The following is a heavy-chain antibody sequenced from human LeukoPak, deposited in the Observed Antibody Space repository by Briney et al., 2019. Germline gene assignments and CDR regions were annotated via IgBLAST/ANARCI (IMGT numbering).Heavy chain of an antibody. CDR3: AREANDVTIFGVVILGTYYYYGMDV. D-gene: IGHD3-3*01. J-gene: IGHJ6*02. V-gene: IGHV4-4*07. Sequence: SETLSLTCTVSGGSISSYYWSWIRQPAGKGLEWIGRIYTSGSTNYNPSLKSRVTMSVDTSKNQFSLKLSSVTAADTAVYYCAREANDVTIFGVVILGTYYYYGMDVWGQGTTITVSS. CDR2: IYTSGST. CDR1: GGSISSYY.